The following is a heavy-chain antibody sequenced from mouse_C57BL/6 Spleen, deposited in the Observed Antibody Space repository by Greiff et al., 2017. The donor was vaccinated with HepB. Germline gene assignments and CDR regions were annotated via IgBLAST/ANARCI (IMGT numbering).Heavy chain of an antibody. J-gene: IGHJ4*01. D-gene: IGHD3-3*01. Sequence: QVQLQQSGAELVKPGASVKISCKASGYAFSSYWMNWVKQRPGKGLEWIGQIYPGDGDTNYNGKFKGKATLTADKSSSTAYMQLSSLTSEDSAVYFCARRRDVGAMDYWGQGTSVTVSS. CDR1: GYAFSSYW. CDR3: ARRRDVGAMDY. V-gene: IGHV1-80*01. CDR2: IYPGDGDT.